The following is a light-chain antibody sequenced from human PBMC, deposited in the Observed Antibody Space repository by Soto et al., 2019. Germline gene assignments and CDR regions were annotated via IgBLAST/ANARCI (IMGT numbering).Light chain of an antibody. Sequence: EIVLTQSPDTLSLSPGERATLSCRASQSVTNNWLSWYQQKPGQAPRLLIYTASTRATGIPDRFSGSGSGTYFTLTSSRLEPEDFAVYYCHQLGGSPPTYTFGQGTKLEIK. CDR3: HQLGGSPPTYT. CDR1: QSVTNNW. J-gene: IGKJ2*01. CDR2: TAS. V-gene: IGKV3-20*01.